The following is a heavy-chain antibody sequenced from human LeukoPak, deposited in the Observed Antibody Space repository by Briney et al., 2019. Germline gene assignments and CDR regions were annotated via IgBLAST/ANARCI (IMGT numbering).Heavy chain of an antibody. V-gene: IGHV1-8*01. J-gene: IGHJ6*02. CDR3: ARRRIFGVVFARAVGMDV. D-gene: IGHD3-3*01. Sequence: ASVKVSCKASGYTFTSYDINWVRQATGQGLEWMGWMNPNSGNTGYAQKFQGRVTMTRNTSISTAYIELSSLGSEDTAVYYCARRRIFGVVFARAVGMDVWGQGTTVTVSS. CDR2: MNPNSGNT. CDR1: GYTFTSYD.